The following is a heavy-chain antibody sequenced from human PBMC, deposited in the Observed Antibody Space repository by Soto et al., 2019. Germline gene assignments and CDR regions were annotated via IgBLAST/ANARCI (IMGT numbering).Heavy chain of an antibody. D-gene: IGHD2-15*01. J-gene: IGHJ3*02. CDR1: GFTFSSYA. V-gene: IGHV3-64*02. CDR2: ISSNGGST. Sequence: GGSLRLSCAASGFTFSSYAMHWVRQAPGKGLEYVSAISSNGGSTYYADSVKGRFTISRDNSKNTLYLQMGSLRAEDMAVYYCAGSVRGAFDIWSQGTMVTVSS. CDR3: AGSVRGAFDI.